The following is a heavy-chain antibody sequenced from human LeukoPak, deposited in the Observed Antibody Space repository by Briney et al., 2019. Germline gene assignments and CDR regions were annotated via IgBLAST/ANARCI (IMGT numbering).Heavy chain of an antibody. CDR3: ARSRYSYDYRDY. D-gene: IGHD3-16*01. Sequence: PGGSLRVSCAASGFTFSTYWMHWVRRAPGKGLVWVSRINGDGSSTTYADSVKGRFTISRDNAKNPLYLQMNSLRAEDTAVYYCARSRYSYDYRDYWGQGTLVTVSS. CDR2: INGDGSST. V-gene: IGHV3-74*01. J-gene: IGHJ4*02. CDR1: GFTFSTYW.